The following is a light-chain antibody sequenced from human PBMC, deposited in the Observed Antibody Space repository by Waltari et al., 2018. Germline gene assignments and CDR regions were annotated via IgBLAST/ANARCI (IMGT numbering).Light chain of an antibody. CDR3: SSYTSSNTQYV. CDR1: GGDVSGYNY. CDR2: DVT. J-gene: IGLJ1*01. V-gene: IGLV2-14*03. Sequence: QSVLTQPASVSGSPGQSVTLPCTVTGGDVSGYNYFPGYQQHPGKAPKLIIYDVTVRPSGISNRFSGSKSGNTASLTIAGLQAEDEADFYCSSYTSSNTQYVFGTGTKVTVL.